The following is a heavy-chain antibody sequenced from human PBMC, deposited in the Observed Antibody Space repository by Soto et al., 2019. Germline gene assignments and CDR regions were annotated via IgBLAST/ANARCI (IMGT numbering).Heavy chain of an antibody. Sequence: PVESLKISCKGSGYSFTNYWISCFLQMPVKVLEWMGRIDPSDSYTNYSPSFQGHVTISADKSISTAYLQWSSLKASDTAMYYCARPDCSSTSCYNGVAFDIWGQGTMVTVSS. CDR1: GYSFTNYW. D-gene: IGHD2-2*02. V-gene: IGHV5-10-1*01. CDR3: ARPDCSSTSCYNGVAFDI. CDR2: IDPSDSYT. J-gene: IGHJ3*02.